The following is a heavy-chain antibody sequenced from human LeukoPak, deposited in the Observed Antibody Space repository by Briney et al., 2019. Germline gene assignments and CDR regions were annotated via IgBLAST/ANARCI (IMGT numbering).Heavy chain of an antibody. D-gene: IGHD6-13*01. V-gene: IGHV3-48*03. Sequence: PGGSLRLSCAASGFTFSSYEMNWVRQAPGKGLEWVSYISSSGSTIYYADSVKGRFTISRDAKNSVYLQMNSLRAEDTAVYYCARNGTLGIAAAVDVWGKGTTVTVSS. J-gene: IGHJ6*04. CDR2: ISSSGSTI. CDR1: GFTFSSYE. CDR3: ARNGTLGIAAAVDV.